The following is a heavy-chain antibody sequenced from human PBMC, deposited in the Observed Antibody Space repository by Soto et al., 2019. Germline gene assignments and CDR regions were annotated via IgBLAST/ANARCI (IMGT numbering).Heavy chain of an antibody. CDR2: ISGSGDTI. CDR3: ARLGQFDF. Sequence: QVQLVQSGGGLVRPGGSLRLSCEASGFIFSDYYMAWIRQAPGKGLEWVSYISGSGDTIYYADSVKGRFTISRDSAKDSLYLQMNTLRDEDTDIYYCARLGQFDFWGQGTVVTVSS. V-gene: IGHV3-11*01. J-gene: IGHJ4*02. CDR1: GFIFSDYY.